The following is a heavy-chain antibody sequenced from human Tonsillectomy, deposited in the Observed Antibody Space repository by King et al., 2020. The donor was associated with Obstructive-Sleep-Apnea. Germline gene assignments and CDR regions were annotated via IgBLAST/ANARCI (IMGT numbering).Heavy chain of an antibody. J-gene: IGHJ4*02. CDR2: MNPNSGNI. Sequence: VQLVESGAEVKKPGASVKVSCKASGYTFTNYDIDWVRQATGQGLEWMGWMNPNSGNIGYAQKFQGRVTMTRNNSISTAYMELSSLRSDATAVYYCARRRGAGGSDYWGQGTLVTVSS. CDR3: ARRRGAGGSDY. V-gene: IGHV1-8*01. D-gene: IGHD2-15*01. CDR1: GYTFTNYD.